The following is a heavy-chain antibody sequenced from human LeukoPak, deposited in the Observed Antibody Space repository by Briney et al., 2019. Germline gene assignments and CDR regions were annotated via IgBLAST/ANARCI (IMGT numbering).Heavy chain of an antibody. J-gene: IGHJ3*02. V-gene: IGHV1-2*04. CDR1: GYTFTGYY. CDR3: AREARGELGIFKRDAFDI. CDR2: INPNSGGT. Sequence: GASVKVSCKASGYTFTGYYMHWVRQAPGQGLEWMGWINPNSGGTNYAQKFQGWVTMTRDTSISTAYMELSRLRSDDTAVYYCAREARGELGIFKRDAFDIWGQGTMVTVSS. D-gene: IGHD7-27*01.